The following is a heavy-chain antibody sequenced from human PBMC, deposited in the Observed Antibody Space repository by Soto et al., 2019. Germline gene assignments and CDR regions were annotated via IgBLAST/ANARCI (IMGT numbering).Heavy chain of an antibody. CDR2: IYPGDSDT. Sequence: LKISCKGSGYIFTNSWIGWVRQMPGKGLEWMGIIYPGDSDTRYSPSFQGQVTISADKSITTAYLQWSSLTASDTAMYYCARLQAAMPAAAGMDVWGQGTAVTVSS. CDR3: ARLQAAMPAAAGMDV. V-gene: IGHV5-51*01. J-gene: IGHJ6*02. D-gene: IGHD2-2*01. CDR1: GYIFTNSW.